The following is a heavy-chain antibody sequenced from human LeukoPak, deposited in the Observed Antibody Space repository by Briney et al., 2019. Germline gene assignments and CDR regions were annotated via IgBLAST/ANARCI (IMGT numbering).Heavy chain of an antibody. V-gene: IGHV4-59*08. D-gene: IGHD5-18*01. J-gene: IGHJ3*02. CDR3: ARAGYSYGYPDAFDI. Sequence: SETLSLTCTVSGGSISSYYWSWIRQPPGKELEWIGYIYYSGSTNYNPSLKSRVTISVDTSKNQFSLKLSSVTAADTAVYYCARAGYSYGYPDAFDIWGQGTMVTVSS. CDR2: IYYSGST. CDR1: GGSISSYY.